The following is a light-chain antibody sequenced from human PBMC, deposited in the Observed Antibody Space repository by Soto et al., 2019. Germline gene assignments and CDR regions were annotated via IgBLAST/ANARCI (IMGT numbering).Light chain of an antibody. Sequence: QSALTQPASVSGSPGQSITISCTGPSSDVGRYNLVSWYQQHPGKAPKLMIYEGSKRPSGVSNRFSGSKSGNTASLTLSGVQAEDEAEYYCCSYAGSAVAFGGGTKLTVL. J-gene: IGLJ2*01. CDR3: CSYAGSAVA. V-gene: IGLV2-23*01. CDR1: SSDVGRYNL. CDR2: EGS.